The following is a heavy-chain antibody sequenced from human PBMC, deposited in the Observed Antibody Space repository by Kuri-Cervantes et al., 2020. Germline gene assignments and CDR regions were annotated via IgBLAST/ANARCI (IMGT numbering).Heavy chain of an antibody. CDR3: ARDRSEKRWGNYYYGMDV. V-gene: IGHV3-30*19. Sequence: GESLKISCAASGFTFSSYGMHWVRQAPGKGLEWVAVIWYDGSNKYYADSVKGRFTISRDNSKNTLYLQMNSLRAEDTAVYYCARDRSEKRWGNYYYGMDVWGQGTTVTVSS. CDR1: GFTFSSYG. D-gene: IGHD4-23*01. J-gene: IGHJ6*02. CDR2: IWYDGSNK.